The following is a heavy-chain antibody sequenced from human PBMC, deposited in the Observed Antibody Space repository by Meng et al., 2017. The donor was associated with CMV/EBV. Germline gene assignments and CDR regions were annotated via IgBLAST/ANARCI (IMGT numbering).Heavy chain of an antibody. CDR1: GGSFSGYY. V-gene: IGHV4-34*01. Sequence: SETLSLTCAVYGGSFSGYYWSWTRQPPGKGLEWIGEINHSGSTNYNPSLKSRVTISVDTSKNQFSLKLSSVTAADTAVYYCARGPRMATIDYFDYWGQGTLVTVSS. D-gene: IGHD5-24*01. CDR3: ARGPRMATIDYFDY. J-gene: IGHJ4*02. CDR2: INHSGST.